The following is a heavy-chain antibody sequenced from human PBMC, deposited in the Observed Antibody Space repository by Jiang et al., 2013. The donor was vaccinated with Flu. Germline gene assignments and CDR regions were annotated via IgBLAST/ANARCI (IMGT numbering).Heavy chain of an antibody. CDR1: GGSISSSSYY. Sequence: GSGLVKPSETLSLTCTVSGGSISSSSYYWGWIRQPPGKGLEWIGSIYYSGSTYYNPSLKSRVTISVDTSKNQFSLKLSSVTAADTAVYYCARRVPAVVNKGSFGYYFDYWGQGTLVTVSS. V-gene: IGHV4-39*01. J-gene: IGHJ4*02. CDR2: IYYSGST. D-gene: IGHD4-23*01. CDR3: ARRVPAVVNKGSFGYYFDY.